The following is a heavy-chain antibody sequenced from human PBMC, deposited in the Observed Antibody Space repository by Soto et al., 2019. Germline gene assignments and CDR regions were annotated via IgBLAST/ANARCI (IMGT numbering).Heavy chain of an antibody. J-gene: IGHJ4*02. V-gene: IGHV3-23*01. D-gene: IGHD4-4*01. CDR1: GFTFSSYS. Sequence: GGSLRLSCEASGFTFSSYSMSWVRQAPGKGLEWVSVIGSSGHTYYADSVKGRITISRDNSKNTLYLQMSSLRAEDTAVYYCAKTTVTTAFRPFDYWGQGTLVTVSS. CDR2: IGSSGHT. CDR3: AKTTVTTAFRPFDY.